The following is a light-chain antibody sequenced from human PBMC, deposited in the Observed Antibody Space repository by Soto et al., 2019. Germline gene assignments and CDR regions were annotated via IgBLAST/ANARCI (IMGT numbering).Light chain of an antibody. CDR1: QSVSSDY. CDR3: QQYGSSTWT. V-gene: IGKV3-20*01. Sequence: EIVLTQSPGTLSLSPGXRATLSCRASQSVSSDYLAWYQQRPGQAPRLLIYGASTRATGIPDRFSGSGSGTDFTLTIRRLEPEDFAVYYCQQYGSSTWTFGQGTKVDTK. J-gene: IGKJ1*01. CDR2: GAS.